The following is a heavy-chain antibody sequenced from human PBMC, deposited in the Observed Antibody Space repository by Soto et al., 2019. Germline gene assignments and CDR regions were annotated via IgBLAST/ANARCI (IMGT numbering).Heavy chain of an antibody. J-gene: IGHJ6*04. Sequence: ASVKVSCTASGYTFTSYAMHWVRQAPGQRLEWMGWINAGNGNTKYSQKFQGRVTITSDTSASTAYMELSSLRSEDTAVYYAARIFGVAADSDGMDVWGKGTKVTV. CDR2: INAGNGNT. CDR1: GYTFTSYA. CDR3: ARIFGVAADSDGMDV. V-gene: IGHV1-3*01. D-gene: IGHD2-15*01.